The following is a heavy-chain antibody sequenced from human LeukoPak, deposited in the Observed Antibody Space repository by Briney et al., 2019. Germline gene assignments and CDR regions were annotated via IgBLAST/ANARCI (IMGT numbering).Heavy chain of an antibody. D-gene: IGHD2-2*01. CDR2: IIPIFGTA. Sequence: ASVKVSCKASGGTFSSYAISWVRQAPGQGLEWMGGIIPIFGTANYAQKFQGRVTITADESTSTAYMELSSLRSEDTAVYYCANTGGYCSSTSCYDGGDYYYYYMDVWGKGTTVTVSS. CDR1: GGTFSSYA. V-gene: IGHV1-69*13. CDR3: ANTGGYCSSTSCYDGGDYYYYYMDV. J-gene: IGHJ6*03.